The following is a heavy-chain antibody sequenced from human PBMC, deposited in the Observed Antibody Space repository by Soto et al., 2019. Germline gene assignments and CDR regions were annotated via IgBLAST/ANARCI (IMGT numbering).Heavy chain of an antibody. J-gene: IGHJ5*02. CDR1: GYTFTSYG. V-gene: IGHV1-18*01. CDR3: ARVCGSTSCYLGGFDP. Sequence: ASVKVSCKASGYTFTSYGISWVRQAPGQGLEWMGWISAYNGNTNYAQKLQGRATMTTDTSTSTAYMELRSLRSDDTAVYYCARVCGSTSCYLGGFDPWGQGTLVTGSS. D-gene: IGHD2-2*01. CDR2: ISAYNGNT.